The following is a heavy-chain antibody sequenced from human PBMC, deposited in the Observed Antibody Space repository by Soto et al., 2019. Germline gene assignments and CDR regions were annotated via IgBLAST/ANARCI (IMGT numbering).Heavy chain of an antibody. CDR1: GFTFSSYG. CDR2: ISYDGSNK. CDR3: AKDGDIVVVPAAAQFDY. D-gene: IGHD2-2*01. V-gene: IGHV3-30*18. J-gene: IGHJ4*02. Sequence: GGSLRLSCAASGFTFSSYGMHWVRQAPGKGLEWVAVISYDGSNKYYADSVKGRFTISRDNSKNTLYLQMNSLRAEDTAVYYCAKDGDIVVVPAAAQFDYWGQGTLVTVSS.